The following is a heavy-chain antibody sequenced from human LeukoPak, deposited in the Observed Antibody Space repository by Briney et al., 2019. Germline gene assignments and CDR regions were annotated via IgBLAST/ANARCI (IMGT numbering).Heavy chain of an antibody. Sequence: GESLRLSCAASGFPFNNYWMNWVRQAPGRGLEWVANISEDESEKYYVDSVKGRFTISRDNAKKSLYLQMNSLGAEDTAVYYCARGHYDIWSGPDYYFDYWGQGTLVTVSS. J-gene: IGHJ4*02. CDR2: ISEDESEK. CDR1: GFPFNNYW. D-gene: IGHD3-3*01. CDR3: ARGHYDIWSGPDYYFDY. V-gene: IGHV3-7*01.